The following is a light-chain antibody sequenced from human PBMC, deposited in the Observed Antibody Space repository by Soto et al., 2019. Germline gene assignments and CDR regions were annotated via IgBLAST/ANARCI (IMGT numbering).Light chain of an antibody. CDR1: QSISTSY. J-gene: IGKJ4*01. Sequence: EIVMTQSPATLSVSPGERATLSCRASQSISTSYLAWYQQRPGQAPRLLIYDASNRATGIPARFSGSGSGTDVTLTISSLEPEDFAVYYCQQRSNWPLTFGGGTKVDIK. V-gene: IGKV3D-20*02. CDR2: DAS. CDR3: QQRSNWPLT.